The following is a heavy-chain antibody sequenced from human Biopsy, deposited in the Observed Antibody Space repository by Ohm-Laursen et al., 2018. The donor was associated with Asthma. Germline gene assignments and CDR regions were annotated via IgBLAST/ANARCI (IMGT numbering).Heavy chain of an antibody. J-gene: IGHJ6*02. CDR1: GFTLTSYG. V-gene: IGHV3-30*18. CDR3: AKDIGLSATEDYAYHGLDV. Sequence: SLRLSCAASGFTLTSYGMHWVRQAPGKGLEWVSVIPYDGNNKYYVDSVKGRFIISRDTSNNTLYLQMNSLRPEDTAVYYCAKDIGLSATEDYAYHGLDVWGQGTTVTVSS. D-gene: IGHD2-15*01. CDR2: IPYDGNNK.